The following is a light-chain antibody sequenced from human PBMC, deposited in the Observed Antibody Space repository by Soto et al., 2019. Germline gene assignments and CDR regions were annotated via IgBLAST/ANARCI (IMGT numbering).Light chain of an antibody. V-gene: IGKV1-12*01. CDR2: GAS. Sequence: IQLTQSPSSVSASVGDRVTITCRASQRIDTWLAWYQQKPGKASNLLIYGASNLQSGVPSRFSGSGSGTDFILTISSLQPEDFATYYCQQSNTFPYTFGQGTKLEL. CDR3: QQSNTFPYT. CDR1: QRIDTW. J-gene: IGKJ2*01.